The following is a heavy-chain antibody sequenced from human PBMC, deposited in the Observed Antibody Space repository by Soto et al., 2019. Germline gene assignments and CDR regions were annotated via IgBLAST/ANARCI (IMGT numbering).Heavy chain of an antibody. Sequence: EVQLVESGGGLVQPGGSLRLSCAASGFTFSSYSMNWVRQAPGKGLEWVSYISSSSSTIYYADSVKGRFTISRDNAKNALYLQMNSLRDEDTAVYYCARSKGGSYLVYYGMDVWGQGTTVTVSS. D-gene: IGHD1-26*01. CDR2: ISSSSSTI. CDR1: GFTFSSYS. V-gene: IGHV3-48*02. J-gene: IGHJ6*02. CDR3: ARSKGGSYLVYYGMDV.